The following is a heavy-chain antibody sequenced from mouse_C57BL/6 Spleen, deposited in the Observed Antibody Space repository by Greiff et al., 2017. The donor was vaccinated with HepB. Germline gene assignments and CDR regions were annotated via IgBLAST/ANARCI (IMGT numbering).Heavy chain of an antibody. V-gene: IGHV1-54*01. CDR2: INPGSGGT. J-gene: IGHJ1*03. Sequence: QVQLQQSGAELVRPGTSVKVSCKASGYAFTNYLIEWVKQRPGQGLEWIGVINPGSGGTNYNEKFKGKATLTADKSSSTAYMQLSSLTSEDSAVYFCAREYDYDVGWYFDVWGTGTTVTVSS. D-gene: IGHD2-4*01. CDR1: GYAFTNYL. CDR3: AREYDYDVGWYFDV.